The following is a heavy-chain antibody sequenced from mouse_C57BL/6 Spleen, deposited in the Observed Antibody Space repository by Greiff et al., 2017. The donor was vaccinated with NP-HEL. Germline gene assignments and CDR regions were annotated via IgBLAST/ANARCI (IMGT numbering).Heavy chain of an antibody. D-gene: IGHD2-4*01. V-gene: IGHV1-55*01. CDR1: GYTFTSYW. J-gene: IGHJ1*03. Sequence: VQLQQPGAELVKPGASVKMSCKASGYTFTSYWITWVKQRPGQGLEWIGDIYPGSGSTNYNEKFKSKATLTVDTSSSTAYMQLSSLTSEDSAVYYCARQRLLRPYWYFDVWGTGTTVTVSS. CDR3: ARQRLLRPYWYFDV. CDR2: IYPGSGST.